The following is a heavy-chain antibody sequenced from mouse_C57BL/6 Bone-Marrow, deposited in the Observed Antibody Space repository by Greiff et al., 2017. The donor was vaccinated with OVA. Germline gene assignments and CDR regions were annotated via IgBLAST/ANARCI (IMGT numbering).Heavy chain of an antibody. Sequence: VQLQQSGPELVKPGASVKISCKASGYSFTGYYMNWVKQSPEKSLEWIGEINPSTGGTTYNQKFKAKATLTVDKSSSTAYMQLKSLTSEDSAVYYCARGATVVAYWYFDVWGTGTTVTVSS. CDR3: ARGATVVAYWYFDV. J-gene: IGHJ1*03. CDR1: GYSFTGYY. D-gene: IGHD1-1*01. CDR2: INPSTGGT. V-gene: IGHV1-42*01.